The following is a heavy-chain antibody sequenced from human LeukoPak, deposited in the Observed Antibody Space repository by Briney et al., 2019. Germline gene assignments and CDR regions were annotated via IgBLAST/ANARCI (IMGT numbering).Heavy chain of an antibody. CDR3: ARRNYFSSSGSKDHFDY. J-gene: IGHJ4*02. D-gene: IGHD6-19*01. CDR2: VFPGDSDI. Sequence: PGESLQISCQPSGSPFSTYWTAWARQSPGKGLEWMGSVFPGDSDISYSPSFQGQVAISADKSINVAYLQWSSLKASDTAIYYCARRNYFSSSGSKDHFDYWGQGTLVTVSS. CDR1: GSPFSTYW. V-gene: IGHV5-51*01.